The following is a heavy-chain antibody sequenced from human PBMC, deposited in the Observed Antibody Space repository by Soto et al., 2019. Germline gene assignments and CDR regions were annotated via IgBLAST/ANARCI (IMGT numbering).Heavy chain of an antibody. J-gene: IGHJ4*02. CDR1: GFTFGTYW. CDR3: ARGRLYYYDSSDY. CDR2: INIDGSTT. Sequence: GGSLRLSCTASGFTFGTYWIHWVRQAPGKGLMWVSRINIDGSTTNYADSVKGRFTISRDNAKNTVYLQMNSLTAEDTAMYYCARGRLYYYDSSDYWGQGTLVTVSS. D-gene: IGHD3-22*01. V-gene: IGHV3-74*01.